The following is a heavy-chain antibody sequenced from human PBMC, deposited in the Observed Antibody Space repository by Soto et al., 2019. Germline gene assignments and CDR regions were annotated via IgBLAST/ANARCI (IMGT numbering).Heavy chain of an antibody. D-gene: IGHD3-10*01. CDR3: ARNYHGTLSTHYFYGMDV. CDR1: GDPFSSYA. V-gene: IGHV1-69*01. J-gene: IGHJ6*02. CDR2: IIPMFGTT. Sequence: SVKVSCNASGDPFSSYAINWVRQPPGQGLEWMGGIIPMFGTTNYAQKFQGRVTITVDDSTSTAYMELSSLTFEDTAVYYCARNYHGTLSTHYFYGMDVWGQGTTVTVSS.